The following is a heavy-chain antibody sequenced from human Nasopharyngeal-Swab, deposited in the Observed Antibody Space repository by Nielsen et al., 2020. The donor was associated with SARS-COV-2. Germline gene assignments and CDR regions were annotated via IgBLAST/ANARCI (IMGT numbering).Heavy chain of an antibody. Sequence: ASVKVSCKVSGYTLTELSMHWVRQAPGKGLEWMGGFDPEDGETIYAQKFQGRVTMTEDTSTDTAYMELSSLRSGDTAVYYCRVVPAAMWYYYYGMDVWGQGTTDTVSS. D-gene: IGHD2-2*01. CDR1: GYTLTELS. CDR2: FDPEDGET. J-gene: IGHJ6*02. CDR3: RVVPAAMWYYYYGMDV. V-gene: IGHV1-24*01.